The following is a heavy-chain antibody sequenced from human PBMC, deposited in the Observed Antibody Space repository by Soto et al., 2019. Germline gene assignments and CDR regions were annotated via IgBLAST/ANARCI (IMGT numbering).Heavy chain of an antibody. CDR3: ANLDFPFGSVDVFDI. J-gene: IGHJ3*02. CDR1: GYRFSDYW. D-gene: IGHD3-3*01. Sequence: LGASLKISCKGSGYRFSDYWISWVRQVPGKGLEWMGKIDPSDSFTTYSPSFQGRVTISVDKSINTAFLRWTGLKSSDTAMYYCANLDFPFGSVDVFDIWGQGTMVTVSS. CDR2: IDPSDSFT. V-gene: IGHV5-10-1*04.